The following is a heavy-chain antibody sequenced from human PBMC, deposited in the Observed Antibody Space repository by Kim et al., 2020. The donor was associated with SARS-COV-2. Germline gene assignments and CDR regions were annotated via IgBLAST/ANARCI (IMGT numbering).Heavy chain of an antibody. CDR2: INPDGREK. CDR1: GFSSGSYW. D-gene: IGHD6-19*01. Sequence: GGSLRLSCAVSGFSSGSYWMTWVRQVSGRGLEWVASINPDGREKYYLDSVKGRFTISRDSAKNSLNLQMHSLRGDDTAVYYCARDPESSHSSRLFFFDSWGQGTLVTVSS. V-gene: IGHV3-7*03. CDR3: ARDPESSHSSRLFFFDS. J-gene: IGHJ4*02.